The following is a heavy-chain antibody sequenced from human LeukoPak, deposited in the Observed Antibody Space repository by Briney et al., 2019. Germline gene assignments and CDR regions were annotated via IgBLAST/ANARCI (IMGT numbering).Heavy chain of an antibody. D-gene: IGHD5-18*01. CDR3: ARDPIEYSYGYYFDY. CDR2: ISAYNGNT. Sequence: ASVKVSCKASGGTFSSYGISWVRQAPGQGLEWMGWISAYNGNTNYAQKLQGRVTMTTDTSTSTAYMELRSLRSDDTAVYFCARDPIEYSYGYYFDYWGQGTLVTVSS. J-gene: IGHJ4*02. V-gene: IGHV1-18*01. CDR1: GGTFSSYG.